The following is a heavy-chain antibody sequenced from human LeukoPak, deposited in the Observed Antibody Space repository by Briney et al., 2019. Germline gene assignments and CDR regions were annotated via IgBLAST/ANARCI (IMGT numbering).Heavy chain of an antibody. D-gene: IGHD1-26*01. CDR2: ISFDGRIE. V-gene: IGHV3-30*18. J-gene: IGHJ3*02. CDR1: GFTFTNYG. CDR3: AKERASMGADAFDI. Sequence: GGSLRLSCAASGFTFTNYGMHWVRQAPGKGLEWVAIISFDGRIEYYVDSVKSRFTISRDKSKNTLYLQMNSLRPEDTAVYYCAKERASMGADAFDIWGQGTMVTVSS.